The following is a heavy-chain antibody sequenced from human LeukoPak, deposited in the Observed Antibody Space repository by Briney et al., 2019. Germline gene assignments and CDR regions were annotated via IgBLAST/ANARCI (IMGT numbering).Heavy chain of an antibody. V-gene: IGHV3-66*01. CDR1: GFTFSSYA. CDR2: IYSGGST. D-gene: IGHD3-22*01. Sequence: GGSLRLSCAASGFTFSSYAMSWVRQAPGKGLEWVSVIYSGGSTYYADSVKGRFTISRDNSKNTLYLQMNSLRAEDTAVYYCARDGGGYYDSSGYSPYMDVWGKGTTVTISS. J-gene: IGHJ6*03. CDR3: ARDGGGYYDSSGYSPYMDV.